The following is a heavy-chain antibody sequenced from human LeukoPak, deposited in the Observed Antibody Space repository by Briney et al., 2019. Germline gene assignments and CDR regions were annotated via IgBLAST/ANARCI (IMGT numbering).Heavy chain of an antibody. D-gene: IGHD2-2*01. CDR3: ARDWCSSTSCFGTNAFDI. Sequence: GGSLRLSCAASGFTFSSYWMSWVRQAPGKGLEWVANIKQGGSEKYYVDSVKGRFTISRDYAKNSLYLQMNSLRAEDTAVYYCARDWCSSTSCFGTNAFDIWGQGTMVTVSS. CDR1: GFTFSSYW. CDR2: IKQGGSEK. V-gene: IGHV3-7*01. J-gene: IGHJ3*02.